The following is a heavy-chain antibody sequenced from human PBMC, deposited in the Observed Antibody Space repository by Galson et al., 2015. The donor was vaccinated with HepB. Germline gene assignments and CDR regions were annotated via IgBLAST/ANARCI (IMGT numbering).Heavy chain of an antibody. CDR1: GYTFTGYY. CDR2: INPNSGGT. Sequence: SVKVSCKAPGYTFTGYYMHWVRQAPGQGLEWMGWINPNSGGTIFAQKFEGGVTMTRDTSISTAYMELSRLRSDDTAVYYCAGGPGATAFDYWGQGTLVTVSS. D-gene: IGHD1-26*01. CDR3: AGGPGATAFDY. J-gene: IGHJ4*02. V-gene: IGHV1-2*02.